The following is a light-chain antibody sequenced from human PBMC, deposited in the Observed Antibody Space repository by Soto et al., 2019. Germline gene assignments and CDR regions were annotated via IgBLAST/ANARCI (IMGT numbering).Light chain of an antibody. CDR3: QQRSKWPVT. J-gene: IGKJ4*01. V-gene: IGKV3-11*01. CDR1: QSVNSY. Sequence: EIVLTQSPATMSLSPGERATLSCRASQSVNSYLAWYQQKPGQAPRLLIYDATSRATGIPARFSGSGSGTDFTLTNSSLEPEDFAVYYCQQRSKWPVTFGGGTKVEIK. CDR2: DAT.